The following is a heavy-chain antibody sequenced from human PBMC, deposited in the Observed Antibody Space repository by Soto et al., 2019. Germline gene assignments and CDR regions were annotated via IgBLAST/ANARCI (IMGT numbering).Heavy chain of an antibody. CDR1: GGSISSSSYY. D-gene: IGHD6-6*01. Sequence: SETLSLTCTVSGGSISSSSYYWGWIRQPPGKGLEWIGSIYYSGSTYYNPSLKSRVTISVDTSKNQFSLKLSSVTAADTAVYYCASLSIAARRLDYWGQGTLVTVSS. V-gene: IGHV4-39*07. J-gene: IGHJ4*02. CDR3: ASLSIAARRLDY. CDR2: IYYSGST.